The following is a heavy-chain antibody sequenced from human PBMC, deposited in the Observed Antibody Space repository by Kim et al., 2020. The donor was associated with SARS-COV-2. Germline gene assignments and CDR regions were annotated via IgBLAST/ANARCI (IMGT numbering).Heavy chain of an antibody. CDR2: IYYSGST. D-gene: IGHD6-19*01. Sequence: SETLSLTCTVSGGSISNYYWSWIRQPPGKGLEWIGYIYYSGSTNYNPSLKSRVTISVDTSKNQFSLKLSSVTAADTAVYYCARDPSGWDDAFDIWGQGTMVTVSS. CDR3: ARDPSGWDDAFDI. V-gene: IGHV4-59*01. CDR1: GGSISNYY. J-gene: IGHJ3*02.